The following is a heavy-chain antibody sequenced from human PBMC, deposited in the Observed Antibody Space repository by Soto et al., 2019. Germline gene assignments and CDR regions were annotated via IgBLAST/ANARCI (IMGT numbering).Heavy chain of an antibody. D-gene: IGHD6-19*01. J-gene: IGHJ4*01. CDR2: IYHGGTT. Sequence: SETLSLTCTVPGYSISSGSYWAWIRQPPGKGPEWIASIYHGGTTFYNPSLKSRITISVDTSNNQFSLKLTSVTAADTAVYYCARVHVMVVAGSTFDYWGHGTLVTVSS. V-gene: IGHV4-38-2*02. CDR1: GYSISSGSY. CDR3: ARVHVMVVAGSTFDY.